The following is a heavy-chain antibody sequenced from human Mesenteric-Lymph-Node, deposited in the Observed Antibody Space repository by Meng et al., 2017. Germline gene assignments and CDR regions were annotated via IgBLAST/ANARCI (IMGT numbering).Heavy chain of an antibody. CDR1: GFTVSTNY. CDR2: IYSGSSGSST. D-gene: IGHD3-10*01. J-gene: IGHJ5*02. V-gene: IGHV3-53*01. CDR3: ARGTRYNSGNWFDP. Sequence: GGSLRLSCAASGFTVSTNYLTWVRQAPGKGLEWVSVIYSGSSGSSTYYADSVKGRFTISRDNSKNTLYLQMNSLRAEDTAVYYCARGTRYNSGNWFDPWGQGTLVTVSS.